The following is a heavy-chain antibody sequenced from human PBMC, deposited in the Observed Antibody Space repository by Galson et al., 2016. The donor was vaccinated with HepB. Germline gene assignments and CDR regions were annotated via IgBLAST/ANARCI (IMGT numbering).Heavy chain of an antibody. V-gene: IGHV3-30*03. D-gene: IGHD1-14*01. CDR3: ARGGGTSSYYYWGMDA. J-gene: IGHJ6*02. CDR2: ISFEGNKQ. CDR1: GFTFSTYG. Sequence: LRLSCADSGFTFSTYGMHWVRQAPGEGLEWVAAISFEGNKQHYADSVKGRFTVSRDNSKNTLYLQMNNLTPDDTAIYYCARGGGTSSYYYWGMDAWGQGTTVTVSS.